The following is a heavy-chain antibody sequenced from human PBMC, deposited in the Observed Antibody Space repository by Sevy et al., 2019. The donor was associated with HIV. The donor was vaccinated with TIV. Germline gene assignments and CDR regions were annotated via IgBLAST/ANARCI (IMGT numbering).Heavy chain of an antibody. J-gene: IGHJ4*02. D-gene: IGHD3-22*01. CDR1: GFTFSSYA. CDR2: ISGSGGST. Sequence: GGSLRLSCAASGFTFSSYAMSWVRQAPGKGLEWVSAISGSGGSTYYAYSVKGRFTISRDNSKNTLYLQMNSLRAEDTAVYYCARALLGYYYDSSGYYLFDYWGQGTLVTVSS. CDR3: ARALLGYYYDSSGYYLFDY. V-gene: IGHV3-23*01.